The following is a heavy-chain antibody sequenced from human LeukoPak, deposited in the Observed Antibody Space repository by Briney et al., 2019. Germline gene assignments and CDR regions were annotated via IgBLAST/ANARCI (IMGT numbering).Heavy chain of an antibody. D-gene: IGHD2-8*01. CDR2: INHSGST. Sequence: SETLSLTCGVYGGSFSGYYWNWIRQSPGKGLEWIGEINHSGSTNYNPSLKSRVTMSVDTSQKQFSLKLSSVTAADTAVYYCARVAHCINGVCHPTDFYYYYMDVWGKGTTVTVSS. CDR1: GGSFSGYY. V-gene: IGHV4-34*01. CDR3: ARVAHCINGVCHPTDFYYYYMDV. J-gene: IGHJ6*03.